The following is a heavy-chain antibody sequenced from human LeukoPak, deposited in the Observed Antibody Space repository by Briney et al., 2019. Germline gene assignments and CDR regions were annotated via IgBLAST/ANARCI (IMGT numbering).Heavy chain of an antibody. CDR2: IYPGDSDT. V-gene: IGHV5-51*01. J-gene: IGHJ4*02. CDR1: GYSFTSYW. D-gene: IGHD3-22*01. Sequence: GESLKISCKGSGYSFTSYWIGWVRQMPGKGLEWMGIIYPGDSDTRYSPSFQGQVTISADKSISTAYLQWSSLKASDTAMYYCAMTYYYESSGYYCDYWGQGTLVTVSS. CDR3: AMTYYYESSGYYCDY.